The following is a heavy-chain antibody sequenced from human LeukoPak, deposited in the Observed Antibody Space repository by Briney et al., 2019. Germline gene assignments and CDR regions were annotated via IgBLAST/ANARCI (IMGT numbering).Heavy chain of an antibody. CDR3: AKPPSPYDFRSGFDYFDY. CDR2: IRYDGSNE. J-gene: IGHJ4*02. V-gene: IGHV3-30*02. Sequence: EGSLRLSCAASGFTFSNYGMHWVRQAPGKGLEWVAFIRYDGSNEYYADSVKGRFTISRDNSKNTLYLQMNSLRAEDTAVYYCAKPPSPYDFRSGFDYFDYWGQGTLVTVSS. D-gene: IGHD3-3*01. CDR1: GFTFSNYG.